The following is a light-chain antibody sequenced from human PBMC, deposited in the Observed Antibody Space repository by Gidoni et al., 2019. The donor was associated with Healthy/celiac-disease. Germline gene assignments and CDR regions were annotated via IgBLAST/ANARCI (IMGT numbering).Light chain of an antibody. CDR2: DAS. V-gene: IGKV3-11*01. J-gene: IGKJ5*01. Sequence: EIVLPQSPATLSLSPGERATLSCRASQSVSSYLAWYQQKPGQAPRLLIYDASNSATGLPARFSGSGSGTDFTLTISSLEPEDFAVYYCQQRSNWPPITFGQGTRLEIK. CDR1: QSVSSY. CDR3: QQRSNWPPIT.